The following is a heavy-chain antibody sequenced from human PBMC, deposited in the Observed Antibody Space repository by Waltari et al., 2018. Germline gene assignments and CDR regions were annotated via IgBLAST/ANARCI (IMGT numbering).Heavy chain of an antibody. CDR2: INPHSGEV. CDR1: GYSSTSYD. V-gene: IGHV1-8*01. CDR3: SDSSGP. J-gene: IGHJ5*02. D-gene: IGHD3-22*01. Sequence: VQLVQSGAEVKKPGASVKVSCEASGYSSTSYDVNWERQATGQGLEWMGWINPHSGEVGYTQRFQGRITMTRNTSINTVYMELSSLTADDTATYYCSDSSGPWGQGTLVTVSS.